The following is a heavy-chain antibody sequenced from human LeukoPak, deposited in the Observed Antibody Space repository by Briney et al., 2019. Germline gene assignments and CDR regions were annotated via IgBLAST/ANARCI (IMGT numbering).Heavy chain of an antibody. D-gene: IGHD2-2*01. CDR3: AKDAPGCSSTSCYEYLYYYMDV. CDR1: GYLLISHG. J-gene: IGHJ6*03. Sequence: ASVKVSCKASGYLLISHGITWVRQAPGQGLEWMGWISPYSGNATYAQNFQGRVTMTRDTSTSTVYMELSSLRSEDTAVYYCAKDAPGCSSTSCYEYLYYYMDVWGKGTTVTVSS. CDR2: ISPYSGNA. V-gene: IGHV1-18*01.